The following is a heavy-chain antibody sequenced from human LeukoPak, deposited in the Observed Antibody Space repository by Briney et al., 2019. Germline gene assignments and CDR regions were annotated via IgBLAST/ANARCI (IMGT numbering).Heavy chain of an antibody. J-gene: IGHJ4*02. CDR2: MNPNSGNT. Sequence: ASVKVSCKASGYTFINYDINWVRQATGQGLEWMGWMNPNSGNTGYAQKFQGRVTMTRNTSISTAYMELSSLRSEDTAVYYCAREKLGIPVGLCDYWGQGTLVTVSS. V-gene: IGHV1-8*02. CDR1: GYTFINYD. D-gene: IGHD7-27*01. CDR3: AREKLGIPVGLCDY.